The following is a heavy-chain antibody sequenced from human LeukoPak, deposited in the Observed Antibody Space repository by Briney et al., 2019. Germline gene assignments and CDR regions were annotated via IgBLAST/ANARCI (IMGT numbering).Heavy chain of an antibody. V-gene: IGHV4-34*01. Sequence: SETLSLTCAVDGGSFSGNYWGWVRQPPGKGLEWIGEINHSGSTNYNPSLKSRVTISVDTSKNQFSLKLSSVTAADTAVYYCARVKGYYASRDAFDIWGQGTMVTVSS. CDR3: ARVKGYYASRDAFDI. D-gene: IGHD3-22*01. J-gene: IGHJ3*02. CDR1: GGSFSGNY. CDR2: INHSGST.